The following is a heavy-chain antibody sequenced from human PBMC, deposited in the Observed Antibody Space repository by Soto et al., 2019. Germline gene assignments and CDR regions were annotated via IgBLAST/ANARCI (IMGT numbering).Heavy chain of an antibody. V-gene: IGHV1-69*06. CDR3: TRGSEYDCLSGYL. CDR2: IVPMFGTS. CDR1: GGTSTRYA. D-gene: IGHD3-3*01. Sequence: QERLVQSGAEVRKPGSSVKVSCKVTGGTSTRYAINWVRQAPGQGLEWMGGIVPMFGTSKYAQKFQGRVTITADTSTNIASMELRSLRPEDTAVYYSTRGSEYDCLSGYLWGQGALVSVSS. J-gene: IGHJ4*02.